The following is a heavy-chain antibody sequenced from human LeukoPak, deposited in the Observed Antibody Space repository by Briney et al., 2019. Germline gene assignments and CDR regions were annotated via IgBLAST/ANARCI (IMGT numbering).Heavy chain of an antibody. V-gene: IGHV4-30-2*01. CDR2: IYHSGST. D-gene: IGHD1-1*01. CDR1: GGSISSGGYS. Sequence: SQTLSLTCAVSGGSISSGGYSWSWIRQPPGKGLEWIGYIYHSGSTYYDPSLKSRVTISVDRSKNQFSLKLSSVTAADTAVYYCARGPRTGTTGLRCFDIWGQGTMVTVSS. CDR3: ARGPRTGTTGLRCFDI. J-gene: IGHJ3*02.